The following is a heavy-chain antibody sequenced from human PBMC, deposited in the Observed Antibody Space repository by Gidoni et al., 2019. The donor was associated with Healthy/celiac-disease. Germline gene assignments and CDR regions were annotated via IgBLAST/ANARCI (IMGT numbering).Heavy chain of an antibody. J-gene: IGHJ5*02. CDR1: GFTFRSYW. V-gene: IGHV3-7*01. CDR3: AREGTIFGVVTNWFDP. CDR2: IKQDGSEK. Sequence: EVQLVESGGGLVQPGGSLRLSGAASGFTFRSYWMGWFRQAPGKGLGWVANIKQDGSEKYYVDSVKGRFTISRDNAKNSLYLQMNSLRAEDTAVYYCAREGTIFGVVTNWFDPWGQGTLVTVSS. D-gene: IGHD3-3*01.